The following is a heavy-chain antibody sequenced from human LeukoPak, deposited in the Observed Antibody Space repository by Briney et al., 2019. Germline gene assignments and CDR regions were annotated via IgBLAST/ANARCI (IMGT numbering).Heavy chain of an antibody. V-gene: IGHV3-30*04. Sequence: GGSLRLSCAASGFTFSSYAMHWVRQAPGKGLEWVAVISYDGSNKYYADSVKGRFTISRDNSKNTLYLQMNSLRAEDTAVYYCASDVGETYDYWGQGTLVTVSS. CDR2: ISYDGSNK. D-gene: IGHD3-16*01. CDR1: GFTFSSYA. J-gene: IGHJ4*02. CDR3: ASDVGETYDY.